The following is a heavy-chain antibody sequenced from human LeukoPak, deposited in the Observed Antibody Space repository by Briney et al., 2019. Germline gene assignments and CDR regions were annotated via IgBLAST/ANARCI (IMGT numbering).Heavy chain of an antibody. J-gene: IGHJ6*02. CDR2: IKQDGREK. CDR3: ATSNCSGGSCPDSYYYYGMDV. Sequence: GGSLRLSCAASGFTFSTYWMSWVRQAPGKGLEWGANIKQDGREKYYIDSVKGRFTISRDNAKNSLYLQMNSLRSDDTAVYYCATSNCSGGSCPDSYYYYGMDVWGQGTTVTVSS. CDR1: GFTFSTYW. V-gene: IGHV3-7*03. D-gene: IGHD2-15*01.